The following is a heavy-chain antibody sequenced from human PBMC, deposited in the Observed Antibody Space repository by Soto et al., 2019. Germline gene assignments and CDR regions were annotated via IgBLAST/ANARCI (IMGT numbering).Heavy chain of an antibody. V-gene: IGHV4-31*03. CDR2: IYYSGST. Sequence: QVQLQESGPGLVKPSQTLSPPCTVSGGPISGGGYYWNWIRQHPGKGLEWIGYIYYSGSTYYNPSLKSRVSMSVDTSKNQFSLKLSSVTAADTAVYYCARSVFPWGQGTLVTVSS. CDR1: GGPISGGGYY. CDR3: ARSVFP. J-gene: IGHJ5*02.